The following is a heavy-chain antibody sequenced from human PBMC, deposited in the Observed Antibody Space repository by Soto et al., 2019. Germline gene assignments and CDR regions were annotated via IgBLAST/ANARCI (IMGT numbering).Heavy chain of an antibody. D-gene: IGHD2-21*02. V-gene: IGHV3-33*01. CDR3: ARDAGAYVGGDAEYFQH. CDR2: IWYDGSNK. CDR1: GFTFSSYG. J-gene: IGHJ1*01. Sequence: QVQLVESGGGVVQPGRSLRLSCAASGFTFSSYGMHWVRQAPGKGLEWVAVIWYDGSNKYYADSVKGRFTISRDNSKNTLYRQMNSLRAEDTAVYYCARDAGAYVGGDAEYFQHWGQGTLVTVSS.